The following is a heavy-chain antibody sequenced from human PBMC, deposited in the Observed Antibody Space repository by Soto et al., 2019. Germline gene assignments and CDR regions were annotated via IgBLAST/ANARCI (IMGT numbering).Heavy chain of an antibody. V-gene: IGHV3-53*01. CDR2: IYSGGST. CDR3: ARDLGNYDFWSGYLKN. Sequence: PGGSLRLSCAASGFTVSSNYMSWVRQAPGKGLVWVSVIYSGGSTYYADSVKGRFTISRDNSKNTLYLQMNSLRAEDTAVYYCARDLGNYDFWSGYLKNWGQGTLVTVSS. J-gene: IGHJ4*02. D-gene: IGHD3-3*01. CDR1: GFTVSSNY.